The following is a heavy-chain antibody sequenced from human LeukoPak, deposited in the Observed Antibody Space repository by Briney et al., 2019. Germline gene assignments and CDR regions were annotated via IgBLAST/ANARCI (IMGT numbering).Heavy chain of an antibody. V-gene: IGHV1-69*04. CDR2: IIPILGIA. J-gene: IGHJ4*02. CDR1: GDTFSSYA. Sequence: ASVKVSCKASGDTFSSYAISWVRQAPGQGLEWMGRIIPILGIANYAQKFQGRVTITADKSTSTAYMELSSLRSEDTAVYYCARDRGYSSGWFDYWGQGTLVTVSS. D-gene: IGHD6-19*01. CDR3: ARDRGYSSGWFDY.